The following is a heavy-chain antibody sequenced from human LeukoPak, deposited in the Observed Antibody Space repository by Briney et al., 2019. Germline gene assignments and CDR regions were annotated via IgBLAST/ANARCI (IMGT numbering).Heavy chain of an antibody. Sequence: SETLSLTCTVSGGSISSGDYYWSWIRQPPGKGLEWIGHIYYSGSTYYNPSLKSRVTISVDTSKNQFSLKLSSVTAADTAVYYCASTFGGVIALYGMDVWGKGTTVTVSS. V-gene: IGHV4-30-4*01. D-gene: IGHD3-16*02. CDR1: GGSISSGDYY. CDR3: ASTFGGVIALYGMDV. J-gene: IGHJ6*04. CDR2: IYYSGST.